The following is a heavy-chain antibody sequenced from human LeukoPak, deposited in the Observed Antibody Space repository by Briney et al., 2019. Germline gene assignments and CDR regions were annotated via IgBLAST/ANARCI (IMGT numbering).Heavy chain of an antibody. CDR3: ARFHKRYNWDDRDAFDI. J-gene: IGHJ3*02. CDR2: IYHSAST. CDR1: GGSISSYY. V-gene: IGHV4-59*01. Sequence: PSETLSLTCTVSGGSISSYYWSWIRQPPGKGLEWIGFIYHSASTHYNPSLKSRVTISVDTSKNQFSLKLSSVTAADTAVYYCARFHKRYNWDDRDAFDIWXQGTMVAVSX. D-gene: IGHD1-20*01.